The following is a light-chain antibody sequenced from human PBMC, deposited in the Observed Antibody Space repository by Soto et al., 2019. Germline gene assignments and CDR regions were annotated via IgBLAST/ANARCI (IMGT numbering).Light chain of an antibody. CDR3: QQSYTIPPT. CDR1: QGIRND. CDR2: AAS. Sequence: IQMTQSPSSLSASVGDRVTITCRASQGIRNDLGWYQQKPGKAPKLLIYAASSLQSGVPSRFSGGGSGTDFTLTISNLQPEDFATYYCQQSYTIPPTFGGGTKVEIK. J-gene: IGKJ4*01. V-gene: IGKV1-39*01.